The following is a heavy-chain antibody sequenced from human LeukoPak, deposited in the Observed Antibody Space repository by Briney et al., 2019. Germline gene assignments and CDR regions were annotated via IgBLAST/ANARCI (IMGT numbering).Heavy chain of an antibody. CDR3: ARTTEGGYTYNCVYYYDMDV. J-gene: IGHJ6*03. Sequence: SETPSLTCAVYGGSFSGYYWSWIRQPPGKGLEWIGEINHSGSTNYNPALKSRITISVETSKNQFSLKLSSVTAADTAVYYCARTTEGGYTYNCVYYYDMDVGGKGTTVTISS. CDR2: INHSGST. D-gene: IGHD5-18*01. V-gene: IGHV4-34*01. CDR1: GGSFSGYY.